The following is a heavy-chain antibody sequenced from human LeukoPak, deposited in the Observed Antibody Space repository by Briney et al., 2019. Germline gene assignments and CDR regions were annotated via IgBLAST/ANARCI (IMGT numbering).Heavy chain of an antibody. Sequence: PGGSLRLSCAASGFTFSSYGMHWVRQAPGKGLEWVAFIRYDGSNKYYADSVKGRFTISRDNSKNTLYLQMNSLRAEDTAVYYCAKDTHIVVVPAAIVSSGYMDVWGKGTTVTVSS. J-gene: IGHJ6*03. D-gene: IGHD2-2*01. V-gene: IGHV3-30*02. CDR3: AKDTHIVVVPAAIVSSGYMDV. CDR2: IRYDGSNK. CDR1: GFTFSSYG.